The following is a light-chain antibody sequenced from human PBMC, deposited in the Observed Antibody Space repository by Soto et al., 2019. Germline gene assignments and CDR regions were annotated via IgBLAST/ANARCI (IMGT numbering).Light chain of an antibody. Sequence: EIVLTQSPATLSLSPGERATLSCRASQSVGNYLAWFQHKPGQAPRLLIYDASNRATGIPARFSGSGSETEFIFTISSLQSEDFAIYYCQQYDQWPRTFGQGTKVDIK. CDR2: DAS. V-gene: IGKV3-11*01. CDR1: QSVGNY. J-gene: IGKJ1*01. CDR3: QQYDQWPRT.